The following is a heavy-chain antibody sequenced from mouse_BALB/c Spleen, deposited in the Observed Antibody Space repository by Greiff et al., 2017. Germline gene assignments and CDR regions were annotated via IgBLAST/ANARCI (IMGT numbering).Heavy chain of an antibody. D-gene: IGHD4-1*01. Sequence: EVKLVESGPGLVKPSQSLSLTCTVTGYSITSDYAWNWIRQFPGNKLEWMGYISYSGSTSYNPSLKSRISITRDTSKNQFFLQLNSVTTEDTATYYCASSETGTWFAYWGQGTLVTVSA. V-gene: IGHV3-2*02. CDR2: ISYSGST. CDR3: ASSETGTWFAY. CDR1: GYSITSDYA. J-gene: IGHJ3*01.